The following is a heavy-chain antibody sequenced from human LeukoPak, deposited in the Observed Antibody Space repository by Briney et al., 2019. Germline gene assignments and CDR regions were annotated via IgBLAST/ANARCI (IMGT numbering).Heavy chain of an antibody. CDR1: GGSISSGGYS. CDR3: ARAGSYDDNYFDY. CDR2: IYHSGST. D-gene: IGHD3-22*01. V-gene: IGHV4-30-2*01. J-gene: IGHJ4*02. Sequence: PSQTLSLTCAVSGGSISSGGYSWSWIRQPPGKGLEWIGYIYHSGSTYYNPSLKSRATISVDRSKNQFSLKLSSVTAADTAVYYCARAGSYDDNYFDYWGQGTLVTVSS.